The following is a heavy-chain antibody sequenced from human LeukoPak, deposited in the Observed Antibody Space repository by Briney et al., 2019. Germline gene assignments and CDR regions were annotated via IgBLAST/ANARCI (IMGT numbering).Heavy chain of an antibody. Sequence: PGGSLRLPCAASGFTFSSYGMHWVRQAPGKGLEWVAFIRYDGSNKYYADSVKGRFTISRDNSKNTLYLQMNSLRAEDTAVYYCAKMDEYCSSTSCYIWGQGTLVTVSS. D-gene: IGHD2-2*02. CDR2: IRYDGSNK. V-gene: IGHV3-30*02. CDR3: AKMDEYCSSTSCYI. CDR1: GFTFSSYG. J-gene: IGHJ4*02.